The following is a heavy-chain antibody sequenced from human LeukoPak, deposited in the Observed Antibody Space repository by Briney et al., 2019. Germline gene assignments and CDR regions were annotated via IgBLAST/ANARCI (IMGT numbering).Heavy chain of an antibody. J-gene: IGHJ4*02. D-gene: IGHD3-9*01. Sequence: PSETLSLTCAVYGGSFSGYYWSWIRQPPGKGLEWIGESNHSGSTNYNPSLKSRVTISVDTSKNQFSLRLSSVTAADTAVYYCARGRADYDILTGYYPYDYWGQGTLVTVSS. CDR1: GGSFSGYY. CDR3: ARGRADYDILTGYYPYDY. V-gene: IGHV4-34*01. CDR2: SNHSGST.